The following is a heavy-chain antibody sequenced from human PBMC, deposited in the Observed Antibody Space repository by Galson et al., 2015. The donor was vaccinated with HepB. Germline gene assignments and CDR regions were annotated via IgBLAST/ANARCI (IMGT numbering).Heavy chain of an antibody. CDR2: IHTGNGYT. D-gene: IGHD2-15*01. CDR3: ARDCSGGRCYNFYYALDV. V-gene: IGHV1-3*04. Sequence: VSCKASGYTFTSYAMHWVRQAPGLRLEWMGRIHTGNGYTKYSQKFQGRVTFTRDTSASTAYMELSSLRSEDTAVYYCARDCSGGRCYNFYYALDVWGQGTTVTVSS. J-gene: IGHJ6*02. CDR1: GYTFTSYA.